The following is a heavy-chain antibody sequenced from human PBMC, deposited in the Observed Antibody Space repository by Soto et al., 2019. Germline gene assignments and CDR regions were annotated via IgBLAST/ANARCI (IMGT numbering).Heavy chain of an antibody. J-gene: IGHJ6*03. Sequence: SETLSLTCTVSGGSISSSSYYWGWIRQPPGKGLEWIGSIYYSGSTYYNPSLKSRVTISVDTSKNQFSLKLSSVTAADTAVYYCASQRNSITIFGAYYYYMDVWGKGTTVTVSS. V-gene: IGHV4-39*01. D-gene: IGHD3-3*01. CDR2: IYYSGST. CDR1: GGSISSSSYY. CDR3: ASQRNSITIFGAYYYYMDV.